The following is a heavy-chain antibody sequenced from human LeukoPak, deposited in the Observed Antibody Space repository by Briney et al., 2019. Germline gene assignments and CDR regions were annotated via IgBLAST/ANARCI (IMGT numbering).Heavy chain of an antibody. CDR1: GGTFSSYP. Sequence: SVKVSCKASGGTFSSYPFTWVRQAPGQGLEWMGEITPIFGAANYAQKFQGRVTITADESTSTAYMELSSLRSEDTAVYYCARGQGPTIFGVVTLPFDYWGQGTLVTVSS. CDR2: ITPIFGAA. V-gene: IGHV1-69*01. J-gene: IGHJ4*02. CDR3: ARGQGPTIFGVVTLPFDY. D-gene: IGHD3-3*01.